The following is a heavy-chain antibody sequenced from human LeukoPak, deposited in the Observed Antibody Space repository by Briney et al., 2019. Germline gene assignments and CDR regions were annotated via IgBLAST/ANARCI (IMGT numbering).Heavy chain of an antibody. CDR1: GGTFSSYA. CDR3: ARDQDIVVVPAAGFDP. CDR2: IIPIFGTA. D-gene: IGHD2-2*01. J-gene: IGHJ5*02. V-gene: IGHV1-69*06. Sequence: SVKVSCKASGGTFSSYAISRVRQAPGQGLEWMGRIIPIFGTANYAQKFQGRVTITADKSTSTAYMELSSLRSEDTAVYYCARDQDIVVVPAAGFDPWGQGTLVTVSS.